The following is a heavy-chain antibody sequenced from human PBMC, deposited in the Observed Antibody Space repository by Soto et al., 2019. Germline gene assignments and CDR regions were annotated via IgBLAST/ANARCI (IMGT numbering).Heavy chain of an antibody. J-gene: IGHJ2*01. CDR1: GFTFSSYG. CDR2: ISYDGSNK. V-gene: IGHV3-30*18. Sequence: QVQLVESGGGVVQPGRSLRLSCAASGFTFSSYGMHWVRQAPGKGLEWVAVISYDGSNKYYADSVKGRFTISRDNSKNTLYLQMNSLRAEDTAVYYCAKGGWYFDLWGRRTLVTVSS. CDR3: AKGGWYFDL.